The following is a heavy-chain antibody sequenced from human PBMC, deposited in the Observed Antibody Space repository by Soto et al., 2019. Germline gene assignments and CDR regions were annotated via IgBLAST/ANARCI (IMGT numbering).Heavy chain of an antibody. CDR3: ARGDGYKKALGY. D-gene: IGHD5-12*01. CDR1: GGSISSYY. J-gene: IGHJ4*02. V-gene: IGHV4-59*01. Sequence: SEILSLTCTVSGGSISSYYWSWIRQPPGKGLEWIGYIYYSGSTNYNPSLKSRVTISVDTSKNQFSLKLSSVTAADTAVYYCARGDGYKKALGYWGQGTLVTVSS. CDR2: IYYSGST.